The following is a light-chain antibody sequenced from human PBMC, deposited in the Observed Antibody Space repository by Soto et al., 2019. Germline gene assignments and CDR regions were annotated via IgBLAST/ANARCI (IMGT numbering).Light chain of an antibody. CDR1: QSVSVF. CDR3: QQRSDWPPA. V-gene: IGKV3-11*01. J-gene: IGKJ2*01. Sequence: EIVLTQSPATLSLSPGEGATLSCRASQSVSVFLYWYQQKPGQAPRLLIYDASNRATGIPARFRGSGSGTDFTLTIDSLEPEDFAIYYCQQRSDWPPAFGQGIKLEIK. CDR2: DAS.